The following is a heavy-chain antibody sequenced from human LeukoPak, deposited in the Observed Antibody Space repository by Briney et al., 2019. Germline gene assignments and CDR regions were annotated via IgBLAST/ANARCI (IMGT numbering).Heavy chain of an antibody. Sequence: PSETLSLTCTVSGGSISSGGYYWSWIRQHPGKGLEWIGYIYYSGSTYYNPPLKSRVTISVDTSKNQFSLKLSSVTAADTAVYYCARSPDYGDSFDYWGQGTLVTVSS. D-gene: IGHD4-17*01. V-gene: IGHV4-31*03. CDR2: IYYSGST. CDR1: GGSISSGGYY. CDR3: ARSPDYGDSFDY. J-gene: IGHJ4*02.